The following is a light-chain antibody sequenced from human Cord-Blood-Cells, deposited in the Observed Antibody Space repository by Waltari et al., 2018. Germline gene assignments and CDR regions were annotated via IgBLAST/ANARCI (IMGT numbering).Light chain of an antibody. Sequence: QSALTQPASESGSPGQSITISCTGTSSDVGSYNLVSWYQQHPGKAPKLMIYEGSKRPSGVSNRFSGSKSGNTASLTISGLQAEDEADYYCCSYAGSSTWVLGGGTKLTVL. CDR2: EGS. CDR3: CSYAGSSTWV. J-gene: IGLJ3*02. CDR1: SSDVGSYNL. V-gene: IGLV2-23*01.